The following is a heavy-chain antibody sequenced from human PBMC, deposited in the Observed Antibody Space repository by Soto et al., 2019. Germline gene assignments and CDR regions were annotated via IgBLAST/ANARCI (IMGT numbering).Heavy chain of an antibody. Sequence: PSETLSLTCAVSGYSISSGYYWGWVRQPPGKGLEWIGSIYHSGSTYYNQSLKSRVTISVDTSKNHFSLKLNSVTAADTAVYYCARGGIHRKFYGEYFDSWGQGTLGTSPQ. D-gene: IGHD4-17*01. CDR1: GYSISSGYY. CDR3: ARGGIHRKFYGEYFDS. J-gene: IGHJ4*02. CDR2: IYHSGST. V-gene: IGHV4-38-2*01.